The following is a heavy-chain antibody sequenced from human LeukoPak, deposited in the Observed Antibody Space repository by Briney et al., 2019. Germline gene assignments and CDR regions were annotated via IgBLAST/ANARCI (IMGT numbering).Heavy chain of an antibody. CDR2: IYTSGST. V-gene: IGHV4-4*07. D-gene: IGHD2-15*01. CDR3: ARVNILNYYYYMDV. CDR1: GGSISSYY. J-gene: IGHJ6*03. Sequence: SETLSLTCTVSGGSISSYYWSWIRQPAGKGLEWIGRIYTSGSTNYNPSLKSRLTMSVDTSKNQFSLKLSSVTAADTAVYYCARVNILNYYYYMDVWGKGTTVTVSS.